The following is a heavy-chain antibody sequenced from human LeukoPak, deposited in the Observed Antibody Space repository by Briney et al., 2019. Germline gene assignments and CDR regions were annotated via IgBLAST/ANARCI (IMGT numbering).Heavy chain of an antibody. CDR2: INWSSGNI. J-gene: IGHJ4*02. V-gene: IGHV3-9*01. CDR3: AKAPSLHYYDSSGYYTYFDS. D-gene: IGHD3-22*01. Sequence: GGSLRLSRAASGFTFDDNAMHWVRQAPGKGLEWVSGINWSSGNIGYADSVKGRFTISRDNAKNSLYLQMNSLRADDTALYYCAKAPSLHYYDSSGYYTYFDSWGQGTLVTVSS. CDR1: GFTFDDNA.